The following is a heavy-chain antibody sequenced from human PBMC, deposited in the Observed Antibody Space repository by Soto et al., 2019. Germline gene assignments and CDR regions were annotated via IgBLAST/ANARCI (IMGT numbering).Heavy chain of an antibody. CDR1: GYTFSSYC. CDR2: IRGYSGDT. CDR3: ARLAAAGTGMRY. Sequence: ASVKVSCKTSGYTFSSYCINWVRQAPEEGLVWVGWIRGYSGDTDYAQRFHGRVTLTTDTSTRTAYMELRSLSSDDSAVYYCARLAAAGTGMRYWGQGTQVTVSS. J-gene: IGHJ4*02. V-gene: IGHV1-18*01. D-gene: IGHD6-13*01.